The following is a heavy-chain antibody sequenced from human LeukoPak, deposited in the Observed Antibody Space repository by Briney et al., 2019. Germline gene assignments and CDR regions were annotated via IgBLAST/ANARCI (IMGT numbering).Heavy chain of an antibody. Sequence: GRSLRLSCAASGFTFSSYGMHWVRQAPGKGLEWVAVIWYDGSNKYYADSVKGRFTISRDNSKNTLYLQMNSLRAEDTVVYYCARDLVALTFWSGYAPQDYYYGMDVWGQGTTVTVSS. D-gene: IGHD3-3*01. CDR3: ARDLVALTFWSGYAPQDYYYGMDV. V-gene: IGHV3-33*01. CDR1: GFTFSSYG. J-gene: IGHJ6*02. CDR2: IWYDGSNK.